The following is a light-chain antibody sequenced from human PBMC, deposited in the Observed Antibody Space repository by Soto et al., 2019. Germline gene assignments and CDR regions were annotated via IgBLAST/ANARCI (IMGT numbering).Light chain of an antibody. V-gene: IGKV3-20*01. CDR3: QQSGSSSGWT. CDR1: QSVSSSY. J-gene: IGKJ1*01. Sequence: EIVLTQSPGTLSLSPGERATLSCRASQSVSSSYLAWYQQKPGQAPRLLIYGASSRATGIPDRFSGSGSGTDFTLTISRLEPEDFAVYYCQQSGSSSGWTVGQGTKVEIK. CDR2: GAS.